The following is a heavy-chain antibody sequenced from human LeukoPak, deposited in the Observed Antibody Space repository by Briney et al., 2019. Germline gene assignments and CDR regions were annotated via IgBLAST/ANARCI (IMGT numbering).Heavy chain of an antibody. CDR3: ARSTEYSSGSNGGYYFDY. CDR2: INGGNGNT. D-gene: IGHD6-19*01. J-gene: IGHJ4*02. V-gene: IGHV1-3*01. Sequence: GASVKVSCKASGYTFTNYAIHWVRQAPGQGLEWMGWINGGNGNTKYSQKFQDRVTITRDTSASTAYMELNSLRSEDTAIYYCARSTEYSSGSNGGYYFDYWGQGTLVTVSS. CDR1: GYTFTNYA.